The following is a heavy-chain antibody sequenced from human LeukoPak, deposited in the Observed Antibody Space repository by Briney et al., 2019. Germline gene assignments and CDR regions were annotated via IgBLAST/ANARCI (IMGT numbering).Heavy chain of an antibody. Sequence: GGSLRLSCAASGFTFSSYGMSWVRQAPGKGLEWVSAISGSGGSTYYADSVRGRFTISRDNSKNTLHLQISSLRVEDTAVYYCVKSPHAASSYFDYWGQGTLVTVSP. V-gene: IGHV3-23*01. CDR1: GFTFSSYG. D-gene: IGHD6-13*01. CDR2: ISGSGGST. CDR3: VKSPHAASSYFDY. J-gene: IGHJ4*02.